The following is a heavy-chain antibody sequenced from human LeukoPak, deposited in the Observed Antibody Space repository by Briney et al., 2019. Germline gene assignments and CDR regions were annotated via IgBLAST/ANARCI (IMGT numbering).Heavy chain of an antibody. D-gene: IGHD4-17*01. CDR1: GGSISSYY. CDR2: IYYSGST. V-gene: IGHV4-59*01. Sequence: SETLSLTCTVSGGSISSYYWSWIRQPAGKGLEWIGYIYYSGSTNYNPSLKSRVTISVDTSKNQFSLKLSSVTAADTAVYYCAILRTDAAFDIWGQGTMVTVSS. CDR3: AILRTDAAFDI. J-gene: IGHJ3*02.